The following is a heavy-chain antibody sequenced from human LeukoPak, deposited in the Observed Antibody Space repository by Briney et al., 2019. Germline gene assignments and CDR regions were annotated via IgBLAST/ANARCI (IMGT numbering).Heavy chain of an antibody. J-gene: IGHJ5*02. V-gene: IGHV4-59*08. D-gene: IGHD1-20*01. CDR2: IHYSGSP. CDR3: ARHSNWNGGVDWFDP. Sequence: SETLSLTCTVSGGSNYWTWIRQAPGKGLEWIAYIHYSGSPHYNPSLRSRVTISIDTSKSQLSLNLNSVTAADTAVYYCARHSNWNGGVDWFDPWGQGTQVTVSS. CDR1: GGSNY.